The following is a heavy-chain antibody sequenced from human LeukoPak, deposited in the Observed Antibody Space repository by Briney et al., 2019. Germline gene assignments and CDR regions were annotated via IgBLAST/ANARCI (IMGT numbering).Heavy chain of an antibody. Sequence: GATVKVSCKASGYTFTGYYMHWVRQAPGQGLEWMGWINPNSGGTNYAQKFQGRVTMTRDTSISTAYMELSRLRSDDTAVYYCARDPYRRAVAVPRVSWFDPWGQGTLVTVSS. J-gene: IGHJ5*02. CDR1: GYTFTGYY. V-gene: IGHV1-2*02. CDR2: INPNSGGT. D-gene: IGHD6-19*01. CDR3: ARDPYRRAVAVPRVSWFDP.